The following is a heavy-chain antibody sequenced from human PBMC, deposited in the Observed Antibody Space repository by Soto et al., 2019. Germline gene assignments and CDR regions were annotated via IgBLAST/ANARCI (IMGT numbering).Heavy chain of an antibody. Sequence: ASVKVSCKTSGYTFNTYGINWVRQAPGQGLELMGWISAYDGKTTYAEKFQGRVTLTTDTSTSTAYMELRSLRSDDTAIYYCARNPHEFWTSYWFDPWGQGTPVTVSS. CDR1: GYTFNTYG. J-gene: IGHJ5*02. D-gene: IGHD3-3*01. V-gene: IGHV1-18*01. CDR3: ARNPHEFWTSYWFDP. CDR2: ISAYDGKT.